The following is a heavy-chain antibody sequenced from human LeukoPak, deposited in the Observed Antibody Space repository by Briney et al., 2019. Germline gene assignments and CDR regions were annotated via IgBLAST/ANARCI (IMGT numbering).Heavy chain of an antibody. CDR2: INHSGST. CDR3: ARVGYCSGGSCYTESMYYLDY. D-gene: IGHD2-15*01. V-gene: IGHV4-34*01. CDR1: GGSFSGYY. J-gene: IGHJ4*02. Sequence: SEILSLTCAVYGGSFSGYYWSWIRQPPGKGLEWSGEINHSGSTNYNPSLKSRVTISVDTSKNQFSLKLSSVTAADTAVYYCARVGYCSGGSCYTESMYYLDYWGQGTLVTVSS.